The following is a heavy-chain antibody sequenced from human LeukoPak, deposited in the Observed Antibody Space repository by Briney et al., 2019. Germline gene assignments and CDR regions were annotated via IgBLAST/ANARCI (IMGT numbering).Heavy chain of an antibody. CDR3: ARVIYDILTGYSQAFDY. V-gene: IGHV3-53*01. D-gene: IGHD3-9*01. J-gene: IGHJ4*02. Sequence: PGGSLRLSCAASGFTFSSNFMSWVRQAPGKGLEWVSVIYSGGDTYYADSVKGRFTISRDNSKNTLFLQMNSLRAEDTAVYYCARVIYDILTGYSQAFDYWGQGTLVTVSS. CDR1: GFTFSSNF. CDR2: IYSGGDT.